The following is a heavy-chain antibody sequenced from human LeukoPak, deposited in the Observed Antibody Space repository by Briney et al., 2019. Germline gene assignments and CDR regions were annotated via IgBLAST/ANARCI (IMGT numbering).Heavy chain of an antibody. CDR2: INPSGGST. V-gene: IGHV1-46*01. D-gene: IGHD3-10*01. Sequence: ASVKVSCKASGYTFTSYYMHWVRQAPGQGLEWMGIINPSGGSTSYAQKFQGRVTMTRDMSTSTVYMELSSLRSEDTAVYYCARALGHYYYYMDVWGKGTTVTVSS. J-gene: IGHJ6*03. CDR3: ARALGHYYYYMDV. CDR1: GYTFTSYY.